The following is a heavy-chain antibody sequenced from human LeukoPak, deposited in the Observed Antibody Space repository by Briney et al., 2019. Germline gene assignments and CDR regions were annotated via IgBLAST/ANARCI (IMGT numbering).Heavy chain of an antibody. D-gene: IGHD6-13*01. J-gene: IGHJ5*01. Sequence: SETLSLTCTVSGGSISSSSYYWGWIRQPPGKGLEWIGSIYYSGSTYYNPSLKSRVTISVDTSKNQFSLKLSSVTAADTAVYYCARRGRYSSSWFGYWGQGTLVTVSS. CDR2: IYYSGST. CDR3: ARRGRYSSSWFGY. CDR1: GGSISSSSYY. V-gene: IGHV4-39*01.